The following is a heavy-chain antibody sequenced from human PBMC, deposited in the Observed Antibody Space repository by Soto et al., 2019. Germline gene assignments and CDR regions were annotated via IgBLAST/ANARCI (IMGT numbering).Heavy chain of an antibody. CDR2: IIPIFGTA. CDR3: ARGILWFGDEDYYYYGMDV. Sequence: SVKVSCKASGGTFSSYAISWVRQAPGQGLEWMGGIIPIFGTANYAQKFQGRVTITADKSTSTAYMELSSLRSEDTAVYYCARGILWFGDEDYYYYGMDVWGQGTMVTVSS. D-gene: IGHD3-10*01. V-gene: IGHV1-69*06. J-gene: IGHJ6*02. CDR1: GGTFSSYA.